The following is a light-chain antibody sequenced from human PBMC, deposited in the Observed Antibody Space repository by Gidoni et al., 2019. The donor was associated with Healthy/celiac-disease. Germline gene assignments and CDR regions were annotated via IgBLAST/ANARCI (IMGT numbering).Light chain of an antibody. J-gene: IGKJ4*01. V-gene: IGKV1-8*01. Sequence: AIRMTQSPSSFSASTGDRVTITCRASQGISSYLAWYQQQPGKAPKLLIYAASTLQSGVPSRFSGSGSGTAFTLTISCLQSEDFATYYCQQYYSYPLTFGGGTKVEIK. CDR2: AAS. CDR3: QQYYSYPLT. CDR1: QGISSY.